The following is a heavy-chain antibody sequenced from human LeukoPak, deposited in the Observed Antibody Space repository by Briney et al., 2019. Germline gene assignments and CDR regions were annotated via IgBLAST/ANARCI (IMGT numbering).Heavy chain of an antibody. V-gene: IGHV4-39*07. J-gene: IGHJ4*02. CDR3: ARAPNPDYYFLLDS. CDR2: IYYSGST. Sequence: PSETLSLTCTVSGGSISSSSYYWGWIRQPPGKGLEWIGSIYYSGSTYYNPSLKSRVTISVDTSKNQFSLKLSPVTAADTAVYYCARAPNPDYYFLLDSWGQGTLVTVSS. CDR1: GGSISSSSYY. D-gene: IGHD3/OR15-3a*01.